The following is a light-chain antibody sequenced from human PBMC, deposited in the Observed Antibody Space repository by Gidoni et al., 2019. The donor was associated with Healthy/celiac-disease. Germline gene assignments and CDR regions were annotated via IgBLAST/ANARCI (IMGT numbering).Light chain of an antibody. CDR1: QSISSW. J-gene: IGKJ1*01. CDR3: QQYNSYWT. V-gene: IGKV1-5*01. Sequence: DIQMTQSPSTLSASVGDRVTITCRASQSISSWLAWYQQKPGKAPKLLIYDASSLESGVPSRFSGSGSGTEFTLTISSLLPDDFATYYCQQYNSYWTFXQXTKVXIK. CDR2: DAS.